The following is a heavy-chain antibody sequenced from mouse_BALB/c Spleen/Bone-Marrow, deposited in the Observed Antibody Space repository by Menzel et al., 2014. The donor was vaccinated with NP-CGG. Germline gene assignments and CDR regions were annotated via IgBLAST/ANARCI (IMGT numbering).Heavy chain of an antibody. J-gene: IGHJ1*01. CDR1: GFTFSTYA. V-gene: IGHV5-9-1*01. CDR3: SRLRMITTYFDV. CDR2: ISSSGSYT. Sequence: EVMLVESGGGLAKPGGSLQLPCAASGFTFSTYAMSWVRQTPEKRLEWVATISSSGSYTYYPDSVKGRFTISRDNAKNTLYLQMSSLRSEDTAMFYCSRLRMITTYFDVWGAGTTVTVSS. D-gene: IGHD2-4*01.